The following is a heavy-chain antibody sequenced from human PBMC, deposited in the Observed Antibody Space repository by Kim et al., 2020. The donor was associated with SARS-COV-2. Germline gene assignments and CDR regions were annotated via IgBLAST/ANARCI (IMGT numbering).Heavy chain of an antibody. V-gene: IGHV4-30-2*01. CDR2: IYHSGST. CDR3: ARGGDYTDKGYFDY. CDR1: GGSISSGGYS. J-gene: IGHJ4*02. D-gene: IGHD4-17*01. Sequence: SETLSLTCAVSGGSISSGGYSWSWIRQPPGKGLEWIGYIYHSGSTYYNPSLKSRVTISVDRSKNQFSLKLSSVTAADTAVYYCARGGDYTDKGYFDYWGQGTLVTVSS.